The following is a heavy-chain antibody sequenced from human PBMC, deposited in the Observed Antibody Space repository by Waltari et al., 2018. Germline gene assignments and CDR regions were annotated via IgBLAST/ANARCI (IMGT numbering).Heavy chain of an antibody. V-gene: IGHV4-38-2*02. D-gene: IGHD3-16*01. Sequence: QVQLQESGPGLVKPSETLSLTCPVSGYSISSGYYWGWIRQPPGKGLEWIGSIYHSGSTYYNPSLKSRVTISVDTSKNQFSLKLSSVTAADTAVYYCARGGRLHPEYFQHWGQGTLVTVSS. J-gene: IGHJ1*01. CDR1: GYSISSGYY. CDR3: ARGGRLHPEYFQH. CDR2: IYHSGST.